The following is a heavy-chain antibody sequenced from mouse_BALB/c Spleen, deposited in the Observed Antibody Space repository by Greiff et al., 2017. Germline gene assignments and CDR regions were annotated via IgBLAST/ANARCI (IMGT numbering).Heavy chain of an antibody. CDR3: ARDYYGSSPYYFDY. CDR2: ISSGSSTI. V-gene: IGHV5-17*02. CDR1: GFTFSSFG. D-gene: IGHD1-1*01. J-gene: IGHJ2*01. Sequence: DVMLVESGGGLVQPRGSRKLSCAASGFTFSSFGMHWVRQAPEKGLEWVAYISSGSSTIYYADTVKGRFTISRDNPKNTLFLQMTSLRSEDTAMYYCARDYYGSSPYYFDYWGQGTTLTVSS.